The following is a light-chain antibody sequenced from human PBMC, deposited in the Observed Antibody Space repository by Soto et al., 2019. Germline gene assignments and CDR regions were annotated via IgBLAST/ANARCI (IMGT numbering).Light chain of an antibody. CDR3: QQYYSSPFT. CDR2: AAS. J-gene: IGKJ3*01. V-gene: IGKV1-8*01. Sequence: AIRMTQSPSSFSASTGDRVTITCRASQGIGSNLAWYQQDPGKAPKLLIYAASTLQSGVPSRFSGSGSGTDFTLTISCLQSEDFATYYCQQYYSSPFTFGPGTRLEIK. CDR1: QGIGSN.